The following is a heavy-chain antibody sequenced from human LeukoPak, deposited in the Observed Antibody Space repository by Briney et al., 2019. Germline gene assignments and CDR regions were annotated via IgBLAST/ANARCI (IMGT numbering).Heavy chain of an antibody. CDR1: GGSFSGYY. Sequence: SETLSLTCAVYGGSFSGYYWSWIRQPPGKGLEWIGEINHSGSTNYNPSLKSRVTISVDTSKNQFSLKLSSVTAADTAVYYCARGPDDYDILAGYYNFDYWGQGTLVTVSS. V-gene: IGHV4-34*01. CDR3: ARGPDDYDILAGYYNFDY. CDR2: INHSGST. J-gene: IGHJ4*02. D-gene: IGHD3-9*01.